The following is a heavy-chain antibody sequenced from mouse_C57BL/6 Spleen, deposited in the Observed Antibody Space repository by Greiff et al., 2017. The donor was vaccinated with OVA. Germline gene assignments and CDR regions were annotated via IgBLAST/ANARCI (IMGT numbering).Heavy chain of an antibody. CDR1: GYTFTSYW. CDR2: IYPGSGST. CDR3: ARRTYYYGSSYWYFDV. J-gene: IGHJ1*03. V-gene: IGHV1-55*01. D-gene: IGHD1-1*01. Sequence: VQLQQPGAELVKPGASVQMSCKASGYTFTSYWITWVKQRPGQGLEWVGDIYPGSGSTTYNVTFKSKSTLTVDTSSSEAYMQLSSLTSEDSAVYYCARRTYYYGSSYWYFDVWGTGTTVTVSS.